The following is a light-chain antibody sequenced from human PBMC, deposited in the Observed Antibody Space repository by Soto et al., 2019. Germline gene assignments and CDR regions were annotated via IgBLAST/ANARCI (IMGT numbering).Light chain of an antibody. CDR3: QQYGSSRWT. J-gene: IGKJ1*01. Sequence: EIVLTQPPGTLSLSRGERATLSCRASQSVSSSYLAWYQQKPGQAPRLLIYGASSRATGIPDRFSGSGSGTDFTLTISRLEPEDFAVYYCQQYGSSRWTFGQGTKV. V-gene: IGKV3-20*01. CDR2: GAS. CDR1: QSVSSSY.